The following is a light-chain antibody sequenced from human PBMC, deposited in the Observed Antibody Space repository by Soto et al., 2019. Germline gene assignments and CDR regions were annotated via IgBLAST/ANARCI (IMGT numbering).Light chain of an antibody. Sequence: EVVMTQSPATLSASLGERVILSCRASQNIGSNLAWYQQRPGQAPRLLMYGASTRATETPARFSGSGSATDFTLTISSLHSEDFAVYYCQQYNNWPPYTFGQGTKVDIK. CDR3: QQYNNWPPYT. CDR1: QNIGSN. CDR2: GAS. V-gene: IGKV3-15*01. J-gene: IGKJ2*01.